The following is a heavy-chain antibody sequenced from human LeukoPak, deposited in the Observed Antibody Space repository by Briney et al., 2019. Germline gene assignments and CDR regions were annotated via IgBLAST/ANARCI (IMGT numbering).Heavy chain of an antibody. Sequence: SETLSLTCAVYGGSFSGYYWSWIRQPPGKGLEWIGYIYYSGSTNYNPSLKSRVTISVDTSKNQFSLKLSSVTAADTAVYYCARVYSSGWYRYFDLWGRGTLVTVSS. J-gene: IGHJ2*01. V-gene: IGHV4-59*01. CDR2: IYYSGST. CDR1: GGSFSGYY. CDR3: ARVYSSGWYRYFDL. D-gene: IGHD6-19*01.